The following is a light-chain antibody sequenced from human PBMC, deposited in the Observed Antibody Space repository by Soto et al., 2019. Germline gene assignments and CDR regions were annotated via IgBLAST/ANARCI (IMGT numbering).Light chain of an antibody. CDR2: DAS. Sequence: DIQMTQSPSTLSASVGDRVTITCRASQSISSWLAWYQQKPGKAPKLLIYDASSLESGVPSRFSGSGSATEFTLTISSLQPDDFATYYCQQYNSSPAFGQGTKVEIK. CDR3: QQYNSSPA. J-gene: IGKJ1*01. V-gene: IGKV1-5*01. CDR1: QSISSW.